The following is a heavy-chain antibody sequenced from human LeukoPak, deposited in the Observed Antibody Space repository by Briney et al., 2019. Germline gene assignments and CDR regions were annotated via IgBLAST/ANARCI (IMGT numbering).Heavy chain of an antibody. CDR1: GFIFTSYS. J-gene: IGHJ6*03. Sequence: GGSLRLSCAASGFIFTSYSMNWVRQAPGKGLEWISYISSSSSTIYYADSVRGRFTISRDNAKNSLYLQMNSLRAEDTAVYYCARARMYYYYMDVWGKGTTVTVSS. CDR2: ISSSSSTI. CDR3: ARARMYYYYMDV. D-gene: IGHD2-8*01. V-gene: IGHV3-48*04.